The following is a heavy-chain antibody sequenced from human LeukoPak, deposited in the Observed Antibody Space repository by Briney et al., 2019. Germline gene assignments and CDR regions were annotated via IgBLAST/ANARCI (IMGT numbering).Heavy chain of an antibody. D-gene: IGHD2-15*01. CDR3: ASPLGRSLDFNDAFDI. CDR2: IIPIFGTA. Sequence: GASVKVSCKASGGTFSSYAISWVRQAPGQGLEWMGGIIPIFGTANYAQKFQGRVTITADESTSTAYMELSSLRSEDTAVYYCASPLGRSLDFNDAFDIWGQGTMVTVSS. J-gene: IGHJ3*02. CDR1: GGTFSSYA. V-gene: IGHV1-69*13.